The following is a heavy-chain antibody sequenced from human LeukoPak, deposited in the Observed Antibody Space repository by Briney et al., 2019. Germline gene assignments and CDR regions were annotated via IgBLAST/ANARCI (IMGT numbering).Heavy chain of an antibody. Sequence: GGSLRLSCAASGFAVSHNYMSWVRQAPGKGLEWVSVIYSGGSTYHADSVRGRFTISRDNSKNTLFLQMNSLRAEDTAVYYCARYRPYDSLFDPWGQGTLVAVSS. V-gene: IGHV3-66*01. CDR2: IYSGGST. D-gene: IGHD3-3*01. CDR1: GFAVSHNY. CDR3: ARYRPYDSLFDP. J-gene: IGHJ5*02.